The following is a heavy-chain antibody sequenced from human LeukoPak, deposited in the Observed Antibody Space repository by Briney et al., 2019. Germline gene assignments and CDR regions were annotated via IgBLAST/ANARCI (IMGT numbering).Heavy chain of an antibody. V-gene: IGHV3-23*01. CDR2: ISGSGGST. Sequence: PGGSLRLSCTASGFTFSSYGMSWVRQAPGKGLEWVSAISGSGGSTYYADSVKGRFTISRDNSKNTLYLQMNSLRAEDTAVYYCARVKSYSSGWRGREDYYYYMDVWGKGTTVTVSS. CDR1: GFTFSSYG. D-gene: IGHD6-19*01. CDR3: ARVKSYSSGWRGREDYYYYMDV. J-gene: IGHJ6*03.